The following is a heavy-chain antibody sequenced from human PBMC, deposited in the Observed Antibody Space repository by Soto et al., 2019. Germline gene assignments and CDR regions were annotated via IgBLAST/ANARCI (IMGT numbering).Heavy chain of an antibody. CDR3: ARDRYYDILTGWIDY. Sequence: QVQLVESGGGVVQPGRSLRLSCAASGFTFSSYGMHWVRQAPGKGLEWVAVIWYDGSNKYYADSVKGRFTISRDNSKNTLYXQMNSLRAEDTAVYYCARDRYYDILTGWIDYWGQGTLVTVSS. D-gene: IGHD3-9*01. V-gene: IGHV3-33*01. CDR1: GFTFSSYG. CDR2: IWYDGSNK. J-gene: IGHJ4*02.